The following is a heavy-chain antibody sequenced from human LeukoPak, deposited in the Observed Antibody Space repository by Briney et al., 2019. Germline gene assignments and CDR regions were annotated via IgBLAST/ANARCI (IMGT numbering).Heavy chain of an antibody. CDR2: IYYSGST. D-gene: IGHD3-10*01. V-gene: IGHV4-59*01. Sequence: SETMSLTCTVSGGTISSYYCSWIRQPPWKGLEWIGYIYYSGSTNYNPSLKSRVTISVDTSKNQFSLKLSSVTAADTAVYYCARAAPYYLNWFDPWGQGTLVTVSS. J-gene: IGHJ5*02. CDR1: GGTISSYY. CDR3: ARAAPYYLNWFDP.